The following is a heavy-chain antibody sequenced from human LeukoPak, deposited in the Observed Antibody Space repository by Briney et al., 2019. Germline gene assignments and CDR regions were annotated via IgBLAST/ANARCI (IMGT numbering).Heavy chain of an antibody. CDR1: GFTFSNFG. V-gene: IGHV3-23*01. Sequence: GGSLRLSCAASGFTFSNFGMSWVRQAPGKGLEWVSVISGSGGSTYYADSVKGRFTISRDNSKNTLYLQMNSLRAEDTAVYYCAKWLRQDTPYFDYWGQGTLVTVSS. CDR3: AKWLRQDTPYFDY. CDR2: ISGSGGST. D-gene: IGHD5-12*01. J-gene: IGHJ4*02.